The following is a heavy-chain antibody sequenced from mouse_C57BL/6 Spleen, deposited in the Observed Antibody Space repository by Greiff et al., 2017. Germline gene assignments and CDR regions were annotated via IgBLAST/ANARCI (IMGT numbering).Heavy chain of an antibody. J-gene: IGHJ2*01. Sequence: EVKLVESGGGLVKPGGSLKLSCAASGFTFSDYGMHWVRQAPEKGLEWVAYISSGSSTIYYADTVKGRFTISRDNAKNTLFLQMTSLRSEDTAMYYCATELGPYYFDYWGQGTTLTVSS. CDR1: GFTFSDYG. CDR2: ISSGSSTI. V-gene: IGHV5-17*01. CDR3: ATELGPYYFDY. D-gene: IGHD4-1*01.